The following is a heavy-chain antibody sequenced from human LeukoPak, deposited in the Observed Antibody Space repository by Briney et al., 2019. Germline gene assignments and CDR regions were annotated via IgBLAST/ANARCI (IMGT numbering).Heavy chain of an antibody. CDR1: GFAFSGYS. V-gene: IGHV3-48*01. D-gene: IGHD4-17*01. CDR3: ARGEGAVTTVY. J-gene: IGHJ4*02. CDR2: ISRSSTSI. Sequence: GGSLRLSCVTSGFAFSGYSMNWVRQAPGQGLEWVSYISRSSTSIYYADSVKGRFTISRDNAKNSLYLQLNSLRADDTAVYYCARGEGAVTTVYWGQGTLVTVSS.